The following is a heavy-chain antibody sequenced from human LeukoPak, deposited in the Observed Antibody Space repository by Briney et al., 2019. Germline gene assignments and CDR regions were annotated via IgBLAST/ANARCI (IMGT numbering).Heavy chain of an antibody. V-gene: IGHV4-59*01. Sequence: SETLSLTCTVSGGSISSYYWSWIRQPPGRGLEWIGYIYYSGSTNYNPSLKSRVTISVDTSKNQFSLKLSSVTAADTAVYYCATGAVVVPAAMGTSKWFDPWGQGTLVTVS. CDR3: ATGAVVVPAAMGTSKWFDP. J-gene: IGHJ5*02. D-gene: IGHD2-2*01. CDR2: IYYSGST. CDR1: GGSISSYY.